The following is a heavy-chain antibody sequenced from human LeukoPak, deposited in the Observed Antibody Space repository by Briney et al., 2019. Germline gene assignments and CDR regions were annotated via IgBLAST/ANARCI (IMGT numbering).Heavy chain of an antibody. CDR3: ANYEQKTPYDILTGYYSYFDY. D-gene: IGHD3-9*01. V-gene: IGHV3-23*03. CDR2: IYSGGST. Sequence: QPGGSLRLSCVASGFTFNKYWMSWFRQAPGKGLEWVSVIYSGGSTYYADSVKGRFTISRDNSKNTLYLQMNSLRAEDTAVYYCANYEQKTPYDILTGYYSYFDYWGQGTLVTVSS. J-gene: IGHJ4*02. CDR1: GFTFNKYW.